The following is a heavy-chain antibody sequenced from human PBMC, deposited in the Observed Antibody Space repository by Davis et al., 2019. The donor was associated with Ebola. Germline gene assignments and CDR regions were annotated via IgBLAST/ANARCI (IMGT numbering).Heavy chain of an antibody. CDR3: VKDFWSDDPGY. V-gene: IGHV1-18*01. CDR1: GYTFTNYG. D-gene: IGHD3-3*01. J-gene: IGHJ4*02. CDR2: ISAHNGNT. Sequence: ASVKVSCKASGYTFTNYGITWVRQAPGQGLEWLGWISAHNGNTRYGQKLQGRVTMTTDTSTNTAYMELRSLTNDDTAMYYCVKDFWSDDPGYWGQGSLVTVTS.